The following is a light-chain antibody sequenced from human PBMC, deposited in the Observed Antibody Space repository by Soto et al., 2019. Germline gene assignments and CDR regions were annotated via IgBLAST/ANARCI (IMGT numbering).Light chain of an antibody. J-gene: IGKJ1*01. CDR3: QQYNNWPLT. V-gene: IGKV3-15*01. CDR1: QSVSSN. Sequence: EIVMTQSPATLSVSPGERATLSCRASQSVSSNLAWYQQKPGQARRLLIYGASTRATGIPARFSGSGSGTEFTLTISSLQSEDFAVYYCQQYNNWPLTFGQGTKVDI. CDR2: GAS.